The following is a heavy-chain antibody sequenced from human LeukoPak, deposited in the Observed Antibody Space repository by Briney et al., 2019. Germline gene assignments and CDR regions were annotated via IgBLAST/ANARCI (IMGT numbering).Heavy chain of an antibody. D-gene: IGHD5-18*01. Sequence: GGSLRLSCAASGFTFSSYAMHWVRQAPGKGLEWVAVISYDGSNKYYADSVKGRFTISRDNSKNTLYLQVNSLRGEDTAVYYCARESYGQIRFDYWGQGTLVTVSS. CDR3: ARESYGQIRFDY. V-gene: IGHV3-30*04. CDR2: ISYDGSNK. J-gene: IGHJ4*02. CDR1: GFTFSSYA.